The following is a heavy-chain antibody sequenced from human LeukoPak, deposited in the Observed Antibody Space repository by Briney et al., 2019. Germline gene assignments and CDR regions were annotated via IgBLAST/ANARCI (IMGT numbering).Heavy chain of an antibody. CDR2: IYYIGST. J-gene: IGHJ6*02. CDR1: GGSISSYY. CDR3: ARGPYGSGSYPSTYYYYGMDV. V-gene: IGHV4-59*01. D-gene: IGHD3-10*01. Sequence: SETLSLICTVSGGSISSYYWSWIRQPPGKGLEWIGYIYYIGSTNYSPSLKSRVTISVDTSKNQFSLKLSSVTAADTAVYYCARGPYGSGSYPSTYYYYGMDVWGQGTTVTVSS.